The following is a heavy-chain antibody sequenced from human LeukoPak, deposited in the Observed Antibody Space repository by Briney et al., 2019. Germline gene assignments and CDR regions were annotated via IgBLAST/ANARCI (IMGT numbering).Heavy chain of an antibody. J-gene: IGHJ3*02. CDR1: GGSISSYY. CDR2: IYYSGST. CDR3: AREGDTGFDAFDI. V-gene: IGHV4-59*01. Sequence: SETLSLTCTVSGGSISSYYWSWIRQPPGKGLEWIGYIYYSGSTNYNPSLKSRVTISVDTSKNQFSLKLSSVTAADTAVYYCAREGDTGFDAFDIWGQGTMVTVSS.